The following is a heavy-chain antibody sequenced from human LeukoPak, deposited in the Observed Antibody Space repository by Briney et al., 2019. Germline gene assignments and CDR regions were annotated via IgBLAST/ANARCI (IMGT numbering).Heavy chain of an antibody. CDR2: ISAYNGNT. D-gene: IGHD3-10*01. V-gene: IGHV1-18*01. Sequence: ASVKVSCKASGYTFTSYGISWVRQAPGQGLEWMGWISAYNGNTNYAQKFQGRVTMTRDTSTSTVYMELSSLRSEDTAVYYCGRFGRSLLFDYWGQGTLVTVSS. J-gene: IGHJ4*02. CDR1: GYTFTSYG. CDR3: GRFGRSLLFDY.